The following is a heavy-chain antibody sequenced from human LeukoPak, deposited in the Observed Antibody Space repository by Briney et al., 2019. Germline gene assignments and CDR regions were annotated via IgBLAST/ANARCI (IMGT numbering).Heavy chain of an antibody. V-gene: IGHV3-66*01. J-gene: IGHJ4*02. CDR2: IYSGGST. Sequence: PGGSLRLSCAASGFIFSSYEINWVRQAPGKGLEWVSVIYSGGSTYYADSVKGRFTISRDNSKNTLYLQMNSLRAEDTAVYYCAREFGPMVGYFDYWGQGTLVTVSS. D-gene: IGHD3-10*01. CDR3: AREFGPMVGYFDY. CDR1: GFIFSSYE.